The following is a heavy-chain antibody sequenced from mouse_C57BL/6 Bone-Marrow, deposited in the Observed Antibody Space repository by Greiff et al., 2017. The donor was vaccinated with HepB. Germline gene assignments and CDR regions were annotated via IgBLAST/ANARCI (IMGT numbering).Heavy chain of an antibody. V-gene: IGHV14-3*01. CDR1: GFYIKNTY. CDR3: ARVGDDYDVDWFAY. J-gene: IGHJ3*01. CDR2: IDPANGNT. D-gene: IGHD2-4*01. Sequence: EVQLQQSVAELVRPGASVKLSCTASGFYIKNTYMHWVKQRPEQGLEWIGRIDPANGNTKYAPKFQGKATITADTSSNTAYLQRSSLTSEDSAVYYCARVGDDYDVDWFAYWGQGTLVTVSA.